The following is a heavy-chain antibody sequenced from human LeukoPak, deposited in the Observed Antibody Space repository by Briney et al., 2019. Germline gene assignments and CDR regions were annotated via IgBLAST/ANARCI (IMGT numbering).Heavy chain of an antibody. V-gene: IGHV1-69*06. Sequence: SVKVSCKASGGTFSSYAISWVRQAPGQGLEWMGGLIPIFGTANYAQKFQGRVTITADKSASTAYMELSSLRSEDTAVYYCARGPYVWGSYRYTPFDYWGQGTLVTVSS. J-gene: IGHJ4*02. CDR2: LIPIFGTA. CDR3: ARGPYVWGSYRYTPFDY. D-gene: IGHD3-16*02. CDR1: GGTFSSYA.